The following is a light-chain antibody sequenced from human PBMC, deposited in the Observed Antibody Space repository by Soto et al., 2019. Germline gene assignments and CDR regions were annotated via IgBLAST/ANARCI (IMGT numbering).Light chain of an antibody. CDR3: QQYYSTPYT. Sequence: DIVMTQSPDSLAVSLGERATVNCKSSQSVLYSSNNKNYLAWYQQKPGQPPKLLIYWASIRESGVPDRFSGSWSGTDFTLTISSLQAEDVAVYYCQQYYSTPYTFGQGTKLEIK. V-gene: IGKV4-1*01. CDR1: QSVLYSSNNKNY. CDR2: WAS. J-gene: IGKJ2*01.